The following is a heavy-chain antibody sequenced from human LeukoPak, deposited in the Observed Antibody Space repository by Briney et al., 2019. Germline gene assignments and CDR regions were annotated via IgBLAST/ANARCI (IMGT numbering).Heavy chain of an antibody. Sequence: SETLSLTCSVSGGSFSSSSYYWGWIRQPPGKGLEWIGSVHYSGSTYYNSSLKSRVTISVGTPKNQFSLKLNSVTAADTAVYYCARLRSLHFDYWGQGTLVTVSS. V-gene: IGHV4-39*01. CDR2: VHYSGST. CDR3: ARLRSLHFDY. CDR1: GGSFSSSSYY. J-gene: IGHJ4*02.